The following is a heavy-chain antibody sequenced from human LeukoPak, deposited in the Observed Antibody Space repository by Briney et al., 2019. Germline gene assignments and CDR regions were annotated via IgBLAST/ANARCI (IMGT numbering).Heavy chain of an antibody. Sequence: SETPSLTCTVCGGSISSSNYYWGWIRQPPGKGLEWIGYIFNSGSTYYNPSLKSRVTILVDTSKNQFSLKLSSVAAADTAVYYCARDRHKLVDIVAGILDYWGQGTLVTVSS. V-gene: IGHV4-39*07. D-gene: IGHD5-12*01. CDR3: ARDRHKLVDIVAGILDY. CDR1: GGSISSSNYY. CDR2: IFNSGST. J-gene: IGHJ4*02.